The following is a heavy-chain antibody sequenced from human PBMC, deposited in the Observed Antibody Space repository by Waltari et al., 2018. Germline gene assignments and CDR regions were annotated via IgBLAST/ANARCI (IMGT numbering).Heavy chain of an antibody. D-gene: IGHD3-22*01. V-gene: IGHV4-34*01. CDR1: GGSFSGYY. CDR2: INHSGST. CDR3: ARRCRRRDSSGYYPP. J-gene: IGHJ5*02. Sequence: QVQLQQWGAGLLKPSETLSLTCAVYGGSFSGYYWSWIRQPPGKGLEWIGEINHSGSTNYNPSLKSRVTISVDTSKNQFSLKLSSVTAADTAVYYCARRCRRRDSSGYYPPWGQGTLVTVSS.